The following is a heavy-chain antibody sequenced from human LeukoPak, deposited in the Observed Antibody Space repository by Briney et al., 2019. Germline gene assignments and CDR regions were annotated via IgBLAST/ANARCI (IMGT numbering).Heavy chain of an antibody. CDR1: GFTFSTYA. CDR2: LSGSGSST. D-gene: IGHD3-10*01. J-gene: IGHJ4*02. V-gene: IGHV3-23*01. Sequence: GGSLRLSCAASGFTFSTYAMSWVRQAPGKGLEWVSSLSGSGSSTYYADSAKGRFTISRDNSKNTLYLQMNSLRGEDTAVYYCSKRESASGTDYKSFEYWGQGTLVTVSS. CDR3: SKRESASGTDYKSFEY.